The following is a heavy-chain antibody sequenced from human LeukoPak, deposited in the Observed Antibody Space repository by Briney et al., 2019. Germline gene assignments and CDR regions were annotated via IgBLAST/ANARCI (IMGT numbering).Heavy chain of an antibody. V-gene: IGHV1-46*01. CDR3: ARDNDFDY. CDR1: GYTFTSYY. Sequence: GASVKVSCKTSGYTFTSYYIHWVRQAPGQGPEWNLPWRWKFQGRLTMTRDMSTSTVYMELSSLRSEDTAFYYCARDNDFDYWGQGTLVTVSS. J-gene: IGHJ4*02. CDR2: LPWRW. D-gene: IGHD2-8*01.